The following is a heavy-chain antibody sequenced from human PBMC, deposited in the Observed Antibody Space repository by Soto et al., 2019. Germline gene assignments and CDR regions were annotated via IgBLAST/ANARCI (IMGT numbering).Heavy chain of an antibody. V-gene: IGHV1-2*02. Sequence: GASVKVSCKASGYTFTGYYMHWVRQAPGQGLEWMGWINPNSGGTNYAQKFQGRVTMTRDTSISTAYMELSRLRSDDTAVYYCARVTGLRATPFDYWGQGTLVTVSS. CDR2: INPNSGGT. J-gene: IGHJ4*02. CDR1: GYTFTGYY. D-gene: IGHD5-12*01. CDR3: ARVTGLRATPFDY.